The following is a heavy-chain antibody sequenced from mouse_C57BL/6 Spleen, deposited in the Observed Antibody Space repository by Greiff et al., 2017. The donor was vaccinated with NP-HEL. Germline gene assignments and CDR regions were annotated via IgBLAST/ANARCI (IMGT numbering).Heavy chain of an antibody. J-gene: IGHJ2*01. CDR1: GYTFTSYW. CDR3: ARLRGLDY. V-gene: IGHV1-50*01. Sequence: VQLQQPGAELVKPGASVKLSCKASGYTFTSYWMQWVKQRPGQGLEWIGEIDPSDSYTNYNQKFKGKATLTVDTSSSTAYMQLSSLTSEDSAVYYCARLRGLDYWGQGTTLTVSS. CDR2: IDPSDSYT. D-gene: IGHD2-12*01.